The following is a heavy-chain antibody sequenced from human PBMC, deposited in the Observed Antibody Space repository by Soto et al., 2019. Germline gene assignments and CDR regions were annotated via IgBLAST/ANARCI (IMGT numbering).Heavy chain of an antibody. J-gene: IGHJ6*02. CDR1: GGSISSYY. D-gene: IGHD6-6*01. CDR2: IYTSGST. V-gene: IGHV4-4*07. CDR3: AREPGSIAARFYYYGMDV. Sequence: QVQLQESGPGLVKPSETLSLTCTVSGGSISSYYWSWIRQPAGKGLEWIGRIYTSGSTNYNPSLKSRVTMSVDTSKNQFSLKLSSVTAADTAVYYCAREPGSIAARFYYYGMDVWGQGTTVTVSS.